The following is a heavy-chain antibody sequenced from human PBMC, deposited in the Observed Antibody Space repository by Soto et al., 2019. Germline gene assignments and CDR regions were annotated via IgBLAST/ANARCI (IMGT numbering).Heavy chain of an antibody. D-gene: IGHD2-15*01. J-gene: IGHJ2*01. CDR1: GFTFSSYG. V-gene: IGHV3-33*01. Sequence: QVQLVESGGGVVQPGRSLRLSCAASGFTFSSYGMHWVRQAPGKGLEWVAVIWYDGSNKYYADSVKGRFTISRDNSKNTLYLQMNSLRAEDTAVYYCARARGYSLWYFDLWGRGTLVTVSS. CDR2: IWYDGSNK. CDR3: ARARGYSLWYFDL.